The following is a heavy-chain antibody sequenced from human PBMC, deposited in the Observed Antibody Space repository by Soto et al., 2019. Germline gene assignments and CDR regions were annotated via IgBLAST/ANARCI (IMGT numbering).Heavy chain of an antibody. D-gene: IGHD3-9*01. V-gene: IGHV5-51*01. J-gene: IGHJ4*02. CDR1: GYRFTSYK. CDR2: IYPGDSVT. Sequence: ETLENSDKGSGYRFTSYKIALVRQMPGKGLEWMGIIYPGDSVTRYSPSFQGQVTISADKSTSTAYLQWSSLKASDTAMYYCARHAPYYDILCGYYFGYWRQVHLFPASS. CDR3: ARHAPYYDILCGYYFGY.